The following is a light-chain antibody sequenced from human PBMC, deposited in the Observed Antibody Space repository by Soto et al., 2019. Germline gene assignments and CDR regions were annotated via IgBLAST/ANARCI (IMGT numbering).Light chain of an antibody. J-gene: IGKJ4*01. V-gene: IGKV3-11*01. CDR3: QQRSDWPLS. CDR2: DAS. Sequence: EIVLTQSPTTLSLSPGERATLSCRASQSVSSYFAWYQQKPGQAPRLLIYDASTRAAGIPARFSGSRSGTDFTLTISSLEPEDFAVYYCQQRSDWPLSYGGGTKVAIK. CDR1: QSVSSY.